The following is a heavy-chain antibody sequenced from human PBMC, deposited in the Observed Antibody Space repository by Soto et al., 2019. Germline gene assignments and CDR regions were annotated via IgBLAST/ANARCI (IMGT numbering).Heavy chain of an antibody. V-gene: IGHV1-46*01. CDR1: GYTFTSYY. D-gene: IGHD6-13*01. J-gene: IGHJ6*02. Sequence: GASVKVSCKASGYTFTSYYMHWVRQAPGQGLEWMGIINPSGGSTSYAQKFQGRVTMTRDTSTSTVYMELSSLRSEDTAVYYCARDYPKQQLAYYYYGMDVWGQGTTVTVSS. CDR2: INPSGGST. CDR3: ARDYPKQQLAYYYYGMDV.